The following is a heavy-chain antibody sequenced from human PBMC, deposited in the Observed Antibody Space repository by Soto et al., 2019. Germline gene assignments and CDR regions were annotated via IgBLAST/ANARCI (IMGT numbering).Heavy chain of an antibody. V-gene: IGHV1-2*04. Sequence: KKSEASVKVSCKASGYTFTGYYMHWVRQAPGQGLEWMGWINPSSGGTNYAQKFQGWVTMTRDTTISTAYMELSRLRSDDTAVYYCAKDPQGIKFCGGDKDWYLDFWGRGTLVTVSS. CDR2: INPSSGGT. CDR1: GYTFTGYY. J-gene: IGHJ2*01. D-gene: IGHD3-3*01. CDR3: AKDPQGIKFCGGDKDWYLDF.